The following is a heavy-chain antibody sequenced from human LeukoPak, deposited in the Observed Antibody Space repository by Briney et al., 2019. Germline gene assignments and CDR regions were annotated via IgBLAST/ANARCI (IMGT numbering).Heavy chain of an antibody. CDR3: ARDGGYDSSGYFSDY. CDR2: LYYSGST. J-gene: IGHJ4*02. Sequence: SETLSLTCTVSGGSISSYYWSWIRQPPGKGLEWIGYLYYSGSTNYNPSLKSRVTISVDTSKNQFSLKLSSVTAADTAVYYCARDGGYDSSGYFSDYWGQGTLVTVSS. CDR1: GGSISSYY. V-gene: IGHV4-59*01. D-gene: IGHD3-22*01.